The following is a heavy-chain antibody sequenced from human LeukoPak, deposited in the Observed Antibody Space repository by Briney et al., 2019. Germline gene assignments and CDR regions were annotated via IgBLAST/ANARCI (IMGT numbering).Heavy chain of an antibody. V-gene: IGHV4-34*01. D-gene: IGHD7-27*01. Sequence: SETLSLTCAVYGGSFSGYCWSWLRQPPGKGLEWIGEINHSGSTNYNPSLKSRVTISVDTSKNQFSLKLSSVTAADTAVYYCARKASGAFDIWGQGTMVTVSS. CDR3: ARKASGAFDI. CDR1: GGSFSGYC. J-gene: IGHJ3*02. CDR2: INHSGST.